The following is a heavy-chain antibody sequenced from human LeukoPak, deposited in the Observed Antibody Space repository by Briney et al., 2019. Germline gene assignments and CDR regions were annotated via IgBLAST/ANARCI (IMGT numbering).Heavy chain of an antibody. CDR1: GGTFSSYA. J-gene: IGHJ4*02. CDR2: IIPIFGTA. V-gene: IGHV1-69*13. CDR3: ARTQSVGAAAGPDY. D-gene: IGHD6-13*01. Sequence: SVKVSCKASGGTFSSYAISWVRQAPGQGLEWMGGIIPIFGTANYAQKFQGRVTITADESTSTAYMELSSLRSEDTAVYYCARTQSVGAAAGPDYWGQGTLVTVSS.